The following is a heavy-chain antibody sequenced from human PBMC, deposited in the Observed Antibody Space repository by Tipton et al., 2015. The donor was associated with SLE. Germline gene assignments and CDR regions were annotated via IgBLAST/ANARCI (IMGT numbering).Heavy chain of an antibody. J-gene: IGHJ6*02. Sequence: TLSLTCAVYGGSFSGYYWNWIRQTPGKGLEWIGIINHSGSINYNPSLKSRVTISVDTSKNQFSLKLSSVTAADTAVYYCARVVTIFGVVHYYGMDVWGQGTTVTVSS. CDR1: GGSFSGYY. CDR3: ARVVTIFGVVHYYGMDV. V-gene: IGHV4-34*01. D-gene: IGHD3-3*01. CDR2: INHSGSI.